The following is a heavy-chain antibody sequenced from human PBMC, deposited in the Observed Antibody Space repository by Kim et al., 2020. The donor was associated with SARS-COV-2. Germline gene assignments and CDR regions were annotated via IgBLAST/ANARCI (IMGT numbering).Heavy chain of an antibody. J-gene: IGHJ6*02. V-gene: IGHV5-51*01. D-gene: IGHD3-10*01. CDR2: IYPGDSDT. Sequence: GESLKISCKGSGYSFTSYWIGWVRQMPGKGLEWMGIIYPGDSDTRYSPSFQGQVTISADKSISTAYLQWSSLNASDTAMYYCARDSYITMVRGHYYYYGMDVWGQGTTVTVSS. CDR1: GYSFTSYW. CDR3: ARDSYITMVRGHYYYYGMDV.